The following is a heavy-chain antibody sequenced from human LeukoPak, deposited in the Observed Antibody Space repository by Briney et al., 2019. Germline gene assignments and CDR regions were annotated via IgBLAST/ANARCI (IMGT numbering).Heavy chain of an antibody. CDR2: IYYSGST. CDR1: GGSISRYY. Sequence: ETLSLTCTVSGGSISRYYWSWIRQPPGKGLEWIGYIYYSGSTDCNPSLKSRVTISVDTSSNQFSLKVTSVTAADTAVYYCARSKSWGFDAFDIWGQGTMVTVSS. CDR3: ARSKSWGFDAFDI. D-gene: IGHD7-27*01. V-gene: IGHV4-59*08. J-gene: IGHJ3*02.